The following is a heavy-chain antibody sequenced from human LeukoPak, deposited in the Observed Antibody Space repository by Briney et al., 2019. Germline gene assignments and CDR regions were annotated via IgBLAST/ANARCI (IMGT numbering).Heavy chain of an antibody. CDR1: GASISSYY. D-gene: IGHD3-9*01. CDR2: IYTSGRT. V-gene: IGHV4-4*07. J-gene: IGHJ4*02. CDR3: ARTYFDILDY. Sequence: PSETLSLTCTVSGASISSYYWSWIRQPAGKGLEWIGRIYTSGRTSYNPSLESRLTMSGDTSKNQFSLKLSSVTAADTAVYYCARTYFDILDYWGQGILVTVSS.